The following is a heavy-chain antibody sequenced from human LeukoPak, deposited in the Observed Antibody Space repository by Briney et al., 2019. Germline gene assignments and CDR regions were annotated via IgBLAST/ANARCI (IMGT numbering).Heavy chain of an antibody. Sequence: PGGSLRLSCAASGFTFSSYSMNWVRQAPGKGLEWVSSISSSSSYIYYADSVKGRFTISRDNAKNSLYLQMNSLRAEDTAVYYRARKAGGLNWFDPWGQGTLVTVSS. J-gene: IGHJ5*02. V-gene: IGHV3-21*01. CDR3: ARKAGGLNWFDP. CDR1: GFTFSSYS. D-gene: IGHD2-8*02. CDR2: ISSSSSYI.